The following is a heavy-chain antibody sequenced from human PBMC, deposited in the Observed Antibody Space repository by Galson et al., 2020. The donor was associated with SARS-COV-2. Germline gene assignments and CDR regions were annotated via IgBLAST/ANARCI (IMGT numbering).Heavy chain of an antibody. CDR1: EFTFNSFP. J-gene: IGHJ4*02. V-gene: IGHV3-64D*06. CDR2: IGSDGLGT. CDR3: VKGGDYADPVDY. D-gene: IGHD4-17*01. Sequence: GGSLRLSCSASEFTFNSFPIHWVRQAPGKGLEYVSAIGSDGLGTYYADSVKGRFTISRDNSKNTVFLQMNSLRNEDTAVYYCVKGGDYADPVDYWGQGTLVTVSS.